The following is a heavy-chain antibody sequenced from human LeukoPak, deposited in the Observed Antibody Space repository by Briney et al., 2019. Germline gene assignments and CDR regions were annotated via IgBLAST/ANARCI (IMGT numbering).Heavy chain of an antibody. D-gene: IGHD1-1*01. CDR2: INLNTGYT. V-gene: IGHV1-2*02. CDR3: AEDVGRTGTNCFDP. CDR1: GDTFTANY. J-gene: IGHJ5*02. Sequence: GASLKVSCKPSGDTFTANYLHWVRQAPGQGLEWLGWINLNTGYTKYAQKFQGRVTMTRDTSTSSAFMELSRLRSDDTAVYFCAEDVGRTGTNCFDPWGQGTLVTVSS.